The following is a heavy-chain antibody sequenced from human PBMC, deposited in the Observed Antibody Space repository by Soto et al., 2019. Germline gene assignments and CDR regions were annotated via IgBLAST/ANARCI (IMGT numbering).Heavy chain of an antibody. CDR2: ISYDGSNK. CDR1: GVTFISYG. J-gene: IGHJ6*02. V-gene: IGHV3-30*18. D-gene: IGHD4-17*01. CDR3: AKDLGYRDYAPGMDV. Sequence: PWGSLRRSSAASGVTFISYGSHWVRKAPGKGLEWVAVISYDGSNKYYPDSVKGRFTISRDNSKNTLYLQINSLRAEDTAVHYCAKDLGYRDYAPGMDVWGQGTTVTVSS.